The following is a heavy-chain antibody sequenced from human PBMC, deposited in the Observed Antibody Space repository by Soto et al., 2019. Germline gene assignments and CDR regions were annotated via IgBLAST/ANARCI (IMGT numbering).Heavy chain of an antibody. CDR2: INPNSGGT. J-gene: IGHJ4*02. Sequence: ASVKVSCKASGYTFTSDYMHWVRQAPGQGLEWMGWINPNSGGTNYAQKFQGWVTMTRDTSISTAYMELSRLRSDDTAVYYCARDRGDGGYYFDYWGQGTLVTVSS. CDR1: GYTFTSDY. V-gene: IGHV1-2*04. D-gene: IGHD3-10*01. CDR3: ARDRGDGGYYFDY.